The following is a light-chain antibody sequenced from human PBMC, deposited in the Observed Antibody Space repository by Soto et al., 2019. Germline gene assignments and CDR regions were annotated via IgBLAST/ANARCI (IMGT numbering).Light chain of an antibody. Sequence: QSALTQPASVSGTAGESITLSCTGTSSDVGGYNYVSWYQQHPGKAPKLLIYDVTNRPSGVSNRFSGSKSGNTASLTISGLQAEDEADYYCSSYRSSSPVYVFRPGTKLTVL. J-gene: IGLJ1*01. CDR3: SSYRSSSPVYV. CDR1: SSDVGGYNY. CDR2: DVT. V-gene: IGLV2-14*03.